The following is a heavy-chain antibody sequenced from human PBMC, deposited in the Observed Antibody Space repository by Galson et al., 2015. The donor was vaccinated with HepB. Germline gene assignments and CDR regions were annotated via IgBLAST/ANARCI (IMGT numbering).Heavy chain of an antibody. CDR3: ASIKSSSSWPEY. V-gene: IGHV3-30*03. D-gene: IGHD6-13*01. Sequence: SLRLSCAASGFTFSSYGMHWVRQAPGKGLEWVAVISYDGSNKYYADSVKGRFTISRDNSKNTLYLQMNSLRAEDTAVYYCASIKSSSSWPEYWGQGTLVTVSS. CDR2: ISYDGSNK. J-gene: IGHJ4*02. CDR1: GFTFSSYG.